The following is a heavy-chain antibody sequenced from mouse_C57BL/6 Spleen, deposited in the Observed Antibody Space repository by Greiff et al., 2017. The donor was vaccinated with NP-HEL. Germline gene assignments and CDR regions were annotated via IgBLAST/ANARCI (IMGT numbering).Heavy chain of an antibody. CDR2: IYPGDGDT. CDR1: GYAFSSSW. CDR3: AREGVYYYGSNYAMDY. V-gene: IGHV1-82*01. Sequence: QVQLQQSGPELVKPGASVKISCKASGYAFSSSWMNWVKQRPGKGLEWIGRIYPGDGDTNYNGKFKGKATLTADKSSSTAYMQLSSLTSEDSAVYFCAREGVYYYGSNYAMDYWGQGTSVTVSS. D-gene: IGHD1-1*01. J-gene: IGHJ4*01.